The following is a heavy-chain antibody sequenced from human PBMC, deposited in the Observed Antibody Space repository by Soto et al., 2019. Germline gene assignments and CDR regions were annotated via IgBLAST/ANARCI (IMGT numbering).Heavy chain of an antibody. CDR3: ASSLALTTRYCSGGSCYSGAFDI. Sequence: SQTLSLTCAISGDSVSSNSAAWNWIRQSPSRGLEWLGRTYYRSKWYNDYAVSVKSRITINPDTSKNQFSLQLNSVTPEDTAVYYCASSLALTTRYCSGGSCYSGAFDIWGQGTMVT. J-gene: IGHJ3*02. CDR2: TYYRSKWYN. V-gene: IGHV6-1*01. CDR1: GDSVSSNSAA. D-gene: IGHD2-15*01.